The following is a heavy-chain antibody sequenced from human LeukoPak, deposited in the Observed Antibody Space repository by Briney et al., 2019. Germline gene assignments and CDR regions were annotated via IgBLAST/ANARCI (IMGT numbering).Heavy chain of an antibody. D-gene: IGHD2-2*01. CDR1: GFTFSSYG. CDR3: AKSRYCTSTTCSSIF. Sequence: GGSLRLSCAASGFTFSSYGMSWVRQAPGKGLEWVSGIRGSGGSTYYADSVKGRCTISRDNSKNTLYLEMNSLRGEDTAVYYCAKSRYCTSTTCSSIFWGQGTLVTVSS. V-gene: IGHV3-23*01. CDR2: IRGSGGST. J-gene: IGHJ4*02.